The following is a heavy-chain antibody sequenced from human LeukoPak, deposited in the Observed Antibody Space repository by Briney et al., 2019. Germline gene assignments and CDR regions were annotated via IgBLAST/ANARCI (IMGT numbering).Heavy chain of an antibody. J-gene: IGHJ4*02. D-gene: IGHD1-26*01. CDR1: GGSISSSNYF. Sequence: SETLSLTCTVSGGSISSSNYFWGWIRQPPGMGLEWIGSIYYTGSTYYNPSLKSRVAISVDTSKNQFSLKLSSVTAADTAVYYCAPRRAGGSTDYWGQGTLVTVSS. V-gene: IGHV4-39*07. CDR3: APRRAGGSTDY. CDR2: IYYTGST.